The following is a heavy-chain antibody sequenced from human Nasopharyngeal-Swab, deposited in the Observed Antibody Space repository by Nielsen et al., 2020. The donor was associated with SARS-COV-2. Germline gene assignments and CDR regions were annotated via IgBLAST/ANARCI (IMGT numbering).Heavy chain of an antibody. CDR2: IIPIFGTA. CDR1: GGTFSSYG. V-gene: IGHV1-69*06. Sequence: SVKVSCKASGGTFSSYGISWVRQAPGQGLEWMGGIIPIFGTANYAQKFQGRVTITADKSTSTAYMELSSLRSEDTAVYYCARGYGGDYVWGSYRLYYYMDVWGKGTTVTVSS. J-gene: IGHJ6*03. D-gene: IGHD3-16*02. CDR3: ARGYGGDYVWGSYRLYYYMDV.